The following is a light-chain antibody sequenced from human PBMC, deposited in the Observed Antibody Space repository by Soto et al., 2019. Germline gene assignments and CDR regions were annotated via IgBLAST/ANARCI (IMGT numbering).Light chain of an antibody. CDR3: LQDYNYPQT. CDR2: TAS. Sequence: MQMTQSPSSMSASVGERVTITCRASQDIGNDLGWYQQKPGKAPRLLISTASTLESGVPARFSGSGSGTLFILTISSLQPEDFATYFCLQDYNYPQTFGQVTQVEI. V-gene: IGKV1-6*01. CDR1: QDIGND. J-gene: IGKJ1*01.